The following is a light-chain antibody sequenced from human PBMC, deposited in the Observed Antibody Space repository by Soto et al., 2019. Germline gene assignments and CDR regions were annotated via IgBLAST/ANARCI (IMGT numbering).Light chain of an antibody. CDR1: QSVSSRY. CDR2: GAS. Sequence: EIVLTQSPGTLSLSAGERATLSCRASQSVSSRYLAWYRQKPGQAPRLLIYGASSRATGVPDRFIGSGSGTDFTLTISRLEPEDFAVYYCQHYDNSHLLLTFGGGTKVDSK. V-gene: IGKV3-20*01. CDR3: QHYDNSHLLLT. J-gene: IGKJ4*01.